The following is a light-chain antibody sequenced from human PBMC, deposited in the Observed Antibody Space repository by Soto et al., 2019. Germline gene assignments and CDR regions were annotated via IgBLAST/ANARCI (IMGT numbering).Light chain of an antibody. CDR1: SSDVGYYNS. J-gene: IGLJ2*01. CDR3: NSYSGSSNFVV. Sequence: QSALTQPPSASGSLGQSVTISCTGTSSDVGYYNSVSWYQQHPGKAPKLMIFEVNQRPSGVPDRFSGSKSGNTASLTVSGLQAEDEATYYCNSYSGSSNFVVFGGGTKLTVL. V-gene: IGLV2-8*01. CDR2: EVN.